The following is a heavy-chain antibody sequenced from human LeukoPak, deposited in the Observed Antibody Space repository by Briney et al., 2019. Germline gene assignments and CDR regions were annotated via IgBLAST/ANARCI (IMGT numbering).Heavy chain of an antibody. V-gene: IGHV3-21*01. J-gene: IGHJ4*02. Sequence: GGSLRLSCAASGFTFSSYSMNWVRQAPGKGLEWVSSISSSSSYIYYADSVKGRFTISRDNAKNSLYLQMNSLRAEDTAVYYCARDLWAVAGTAYYFDYWGQGTLVTVSS. CDR3: ARDLWAVAGTAYYFDY. CDR1: GFTFSSYS. D-gene: IGHD6-19*01. CDR2: ISSSSSYI.